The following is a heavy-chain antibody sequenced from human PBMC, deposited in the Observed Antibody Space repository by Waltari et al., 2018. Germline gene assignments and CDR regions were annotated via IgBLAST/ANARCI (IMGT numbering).Heavy chain of an antibody. V-gene: IGHV4-59*01. CDR2: IYYSGST. D-gene: IGHD3-10*01. CDR1: GGSISSYY. J-gene: IGHJ4*02. Sequence: QVQLQESGPGLVKPSETLSLTCTVSGGSISSYYWSWLRQPPGKGLEWIGYIYYSGSTNYNPSLKSRVTISVDTSKNQLSLKLSSVTAADTAVYYCARGPNYYGSGSYEASFDYWGQGTLVTVSS. CDR3: ARGPNYYGSGSYEASFDY.